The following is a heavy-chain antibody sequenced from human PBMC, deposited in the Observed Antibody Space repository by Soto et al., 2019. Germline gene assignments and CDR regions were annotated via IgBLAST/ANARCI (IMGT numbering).Heavy chain of an antibody. J-gene: IGHJ6*03. V-gene: IGHV3-64*01. D-gene: IGHD6-6*01. CDR2: ISSNGVGT. CDR1: GFTLSGHA. Sequence: EVQLAESGGGLAQPGGSLRLSCAASGFTLSGHAMDWVRQAPGKGLEYVSGISSNGVGTYYANSVQGRFTISRDNSKNTVYLQMGSLRPEDMAVYYCARRARPDFYYMDFWVKGTTVTVSS. CDR3: ARRARPDFYYMDF.